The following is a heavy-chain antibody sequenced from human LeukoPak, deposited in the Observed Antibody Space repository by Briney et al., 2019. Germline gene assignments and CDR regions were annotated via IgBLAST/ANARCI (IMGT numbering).Heavy chain of an antibody. J-gene: IGHJ3*02. V-gene: IGHV4-4*07. CDR1: GGSISRYY. D-gene: IGHD4-17*01. CDR3: ARDDFGDVDAFDI. Sequence: SETLSLTCTVSGGSISRYYWSWIRQSVGKGLEWIARIYSSGHTNYNPSLKSRVTISLDMSKNQFSLTMRSVTAADTAMYFCARDDFGDVDAFDIWGQGTTVTVSS. CDR2: IYSSGHT.